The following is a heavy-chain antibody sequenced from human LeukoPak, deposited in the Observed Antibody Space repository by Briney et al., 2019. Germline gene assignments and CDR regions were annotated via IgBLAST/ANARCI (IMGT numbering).Heavy chain of an antibody. CDR2: ISGSGGST. J-gene: IGHJ5*02. Sequence: GGSLRLSCAASGFTFSSYAMSWVRQAPGKGLEWVSAISGSGGSTYYADSVKGRFTISRDNSKNTLYLQMNSLRAEDTVVYYCAKDTWSYYYGSGSPNWFDPWGQGTLVTVSS. V-gene: IGHV3-23*01. CDR1: GFTFSSYA. CDR3: AKDTWSYYYGSGSPNWFDP. D-gene: IGHD3-10*01.